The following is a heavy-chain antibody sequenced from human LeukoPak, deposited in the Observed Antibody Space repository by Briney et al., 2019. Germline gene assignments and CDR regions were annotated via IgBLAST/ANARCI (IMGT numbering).Heavy chain of an antibody. V-gene: IGHV1-2*02. J-gene: IGHJ6*03. CDR1: GYTFTGYY. Sequence: ALVKVSCKASGYTFTGYYMHWVRQAPGQGLEWMGWINPNSGGTNYAQKFQGRVTMTRDTSISTAYMELSRLRSDDTAVYYCARAHYSNYPLYSMDVWGKGTTVTVSS. CDR2: INPNSGGT. CDR3: ARAHYSNYPLYSMDV. D-gene: IGHD4-11*01.